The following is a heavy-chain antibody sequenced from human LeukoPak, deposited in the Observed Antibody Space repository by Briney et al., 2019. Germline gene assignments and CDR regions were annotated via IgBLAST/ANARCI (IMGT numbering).Heavy chain of an antibody. CDR3: ARSTSGSYFFDY. CDR1: GFTFSSYS. J-gene: IGHJ4*02. CDR2: ISSGSTYI. D-gene: IGHD1-26*01. Sequence: GSLRLSCSASGFTFSSYSMNWVRQAPGKKLEWVSSISSGSTYIYYADSVKGRFTISRDNAKNSLHLQMNSLRAEDTAMYYCARSTSGSYFFDYWGQGTLVTVSS. V-gene: IGHV3-21*01.